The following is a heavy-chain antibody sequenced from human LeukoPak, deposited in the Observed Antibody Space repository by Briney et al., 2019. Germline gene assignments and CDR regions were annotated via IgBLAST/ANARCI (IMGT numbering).Heavy chain of an antibody. CDR3: ARDSSEHLDY. J-gene: IGHJ4*02. D-gene: IGHD1-26*01. CDR1: GGSISNYY. Sequence: PSETLSLTCTVSGGSISNYYWSWIRRPPGKGLEWIGYIYYSGSTNYNPSLKSRVTISVDTSKNQFSLKLSSVTAADTAVYYCARDSSEHLDYWGQGTLVTVSS. CDR2: IYYSGST. V-gene: IGHV4-59*01.